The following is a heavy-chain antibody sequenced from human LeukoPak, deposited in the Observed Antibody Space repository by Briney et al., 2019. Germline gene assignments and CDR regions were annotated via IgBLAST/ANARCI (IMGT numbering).Heavy chain of an antibody. CDR2: IYSGGST. J-gene: IGHJ6*02. Sequence: PGGSLRLSCAASGFTVSSNSMTWVRQAPGKGLEWVSVIYSGGSTHYADSVKGRFTISRDNSKNTLYLQMNSLRAEDTAVYYCARSYYYYGMDVWGQGTTVTVSS. CDR1: GFTVSSNS. V-gene: IGHV3-53*01. CDR3: ARSYYYYGMDV.